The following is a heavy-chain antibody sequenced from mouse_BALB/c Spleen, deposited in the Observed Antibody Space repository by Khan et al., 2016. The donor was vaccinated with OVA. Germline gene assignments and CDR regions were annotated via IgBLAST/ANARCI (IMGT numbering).Heavy chain of an antibody. CDR1: GFSLTDYG. J-gene: IGHJ4*01. Sequence: VQLQESGPGLVAPSQNLSITCTVSGFSLTDYGVSWIRQPPGKGLEWLGVIWGGGTTYYNSALKSRLCISKENSKSQVFLKLNRLQNDDTAMYYCAKGVWSFYFALDYWGQGTSVTVSS. CDR3: AKGVWSFYFALDY. CDR2: IWGGGTT. V-gene: IGHV2-6-5*01.